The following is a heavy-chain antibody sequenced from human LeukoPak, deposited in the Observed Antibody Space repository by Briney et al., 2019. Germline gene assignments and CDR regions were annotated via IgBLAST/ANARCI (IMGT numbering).Heavy chain of an antibody. J-gene: IGHJ4*02. Sequence: GGSLRLSCSASGLTFSNYAMHWVRQAPGKGLEYVSAISGTGGSTYYADSVKGRFTISRDNSKTTLFLQMSSLRPEDTAGYYGVNGGVAVARYWGQGTLVTVSS. D-gene: IGHD6-19*01. CDR2: ISGTGGST. CDR3: VNGGVAVARY. CDR1: GLTFSNYA. V-gene: IGHV3-64D*09.